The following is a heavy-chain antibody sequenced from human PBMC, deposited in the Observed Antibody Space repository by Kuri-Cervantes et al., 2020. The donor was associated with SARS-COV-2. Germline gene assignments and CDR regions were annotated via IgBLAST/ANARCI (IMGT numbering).Heavy chain of an antibody. V-gene: IGHV4-39*01. D-gene: IGHD3-10*01. CDR3: ARPLAGGTGSSDAFDF. J-gene: IGHJ3*01. CDR1: GGSISSTSYY. Sequence: SETPSLTCTVSGGSISSTSYYWGWTRQPPGKGLEWIGTIHHSGTTYYNPSLESRVTISVDTSQNLFSLELTSVSAADTAVYYCARPLAGGTGSSDAFDFWGQGTLVTVSS. CDR2: IHHSGTT.